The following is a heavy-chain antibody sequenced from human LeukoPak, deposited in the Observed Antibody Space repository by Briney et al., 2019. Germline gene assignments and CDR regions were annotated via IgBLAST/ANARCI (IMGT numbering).Heavy chain of an antibody. CDR2: ISSSNTI. CDR1: GFTFSSYE. V-gene: IGHV3-48*03. J-gene: IGHJ4*02. CDR3: ARDHYYGSGSFDY. Sequence: GGSLKPSFAASGFTFSSYEMNWVRQAPGKGLEWISYISSSNTIYYADSVKGRLTISRDNANNSLYLQMNSLRAEDTAVYYCARDHYYGSGSFDYWGQGNMLSVSS. D-gene: IGHD3-10*01.